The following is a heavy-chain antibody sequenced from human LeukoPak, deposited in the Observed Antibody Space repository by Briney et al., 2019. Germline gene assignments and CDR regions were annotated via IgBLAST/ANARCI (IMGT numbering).Heavy chain of an antibody. CDR3: TKDRHSSGWPNWFDP. J-gene: IGHJ5*02. Sequence: GGSLRLSCRGSGFTFSSYDMSWVRQAPGKGLEWVSSISDDAVSKYYAESVRGRFTISRDNSKDTLYLQMNSLRAEDTALYFCTKDRHSSGWPNWFDPWGQGSLVSVSS. D-gene: IGHD6-19*01. CDR2: ISDDAVSK. V-gene: IGHV3-23*01. CDR1: GFTFSSYD.